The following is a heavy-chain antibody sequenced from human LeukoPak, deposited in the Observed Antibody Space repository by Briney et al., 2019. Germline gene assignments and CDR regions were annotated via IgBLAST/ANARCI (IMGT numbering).Heavy chain of an antibody. J-gene: IGHJ6*03. D-gene: IGHD3-22*01. Sequence: ASVKVSCKASGYTFTGYYMHWVRQAPGQGLEWMGWINPNSGGTNYAQKSQGRVTMTRDTSISTAYMELSRLRSDDTAVYYCARVNRYSSGPLEDYYYYMDVWGKGTTVTVSS. CDR1: GYTFTGYY. CDR3: ARVNRYSSGPLEDYYYYMDV. CDR2: INPNSGGT. V-gene: IGHV1-2*02.